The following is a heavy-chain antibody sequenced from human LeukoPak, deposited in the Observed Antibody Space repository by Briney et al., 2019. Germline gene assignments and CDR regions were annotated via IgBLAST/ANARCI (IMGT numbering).Heavy chain of an antibody. CDR3: ARAHIVVVPAAPFDP. V-gene: IGHV1-3*01. CDR2: INAGNGNT. Sequence: ASVKVSCKASGYTFTSYAMHWVRQAPGQRLEWMGWINAGNGNTKYSQEFQGRVTITRDTSASTAYMELSSLRSEDTAVYYCARAHIVVVPAAPFDPWGQGTLVTVSS. CDR1: GYTFTSYA. J-gene: IGHJ5*02. D-gene: IGHD2-2*01.